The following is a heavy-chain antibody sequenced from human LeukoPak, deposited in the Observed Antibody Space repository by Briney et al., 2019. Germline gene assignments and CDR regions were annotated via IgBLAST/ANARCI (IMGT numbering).Heavy chain of an antibody. CDR2: IRYDGSNK. CDR3: ARDPYYYDSSGFDY. V-gene: IGHV3-30*02. Sequence: GGSLRLSCAASGFTFSSYGMHWVRQAPGKGLEWVAYIRYDGSNKYYADSVKGRFTISRDISKNTLYLQMNSLRAEDTAVYYCARDPYYYDSSGFDYWGQGTLVTVSS. D-gene: IGHD3-22*01. J-gene: IGHJ4*02. CDR1: GFTFSSYG.